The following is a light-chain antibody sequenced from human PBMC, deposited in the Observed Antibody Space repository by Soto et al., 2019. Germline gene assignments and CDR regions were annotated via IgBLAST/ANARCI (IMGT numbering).Light chain of an antibody. V-gene: IGLV1-47*01. CDR3: AAWDDSLSGVV. Sequence: QAVVTHPSSASGTPGQRVTISCSGSISNIGSNFIYWYQQLPGTAPKLLIYMNNQRPSGVPDRFSGSKSGNSASLAISGLRSEDEADYHCAAWDDSLSGVVFGGGTKLTVL. CDR2: MNN. CDR1: ISNIGSNF. J-gene: IGLJ2*01.